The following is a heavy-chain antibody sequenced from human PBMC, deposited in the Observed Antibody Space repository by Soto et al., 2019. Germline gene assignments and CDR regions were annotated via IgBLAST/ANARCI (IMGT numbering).Heavy chain of an antibody. CDR3: ARDRSRYYDSSGYYYRRFGIVDS. J-gene: IGHJ4*02. CDR2: ISAYNGNT. V-gene: IGHV1-18*01. Sequence: QVQLVQSGAEVKKPGASVKVSCKASGYTFTSYGISWVRQAPGQGLEWMGWISAYNGNTNYAQKLQGRVTMTTDTSPSTDYMELRSLTSDDTAVYYCARDRSRYYDSSGYYYRRFGIVDSWGQGTLVTVSS. CDR1: GYTFTSYG. D-gene: IGHD3-22*01.